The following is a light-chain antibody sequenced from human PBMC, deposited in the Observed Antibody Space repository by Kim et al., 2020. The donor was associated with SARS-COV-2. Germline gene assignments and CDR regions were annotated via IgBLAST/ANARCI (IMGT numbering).Light chain of an antibody. CDR2: AVS. J-gene: IGKJ2*01. Sequence: AIQMTQSPSSLSASVGDRVTITCRASQGVGNELSWYQQKPGKAPKVLIYAVSSLESGVPSRFSGSGSGTEFTLTISSLQPEDFAAYYCLQDKNYPFTFGQGTKLEI. V-gene: IGKV1-6*01. CDR1: QGVGNE. CDR3: LQDKNYPFT.